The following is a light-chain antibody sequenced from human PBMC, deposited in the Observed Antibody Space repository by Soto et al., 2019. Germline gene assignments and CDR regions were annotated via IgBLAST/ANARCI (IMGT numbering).Light chain of an antibody. CDR1: QSIRNW. CDR2: DAS. CDR3: QQYDSYSYA. Sequence: DIQMTQSPSTLSAYVGERVTITCRASQSIRNWLAWYQQKPGQAPKLLIYDASTLESGVPSRFSGSGSGTEFTLTISSLQPDDFAPYYCQQYDSYSYAFGQGTKLEIK. J-gene: IGKJ2*01. V-gene: IGKV1-5*01.